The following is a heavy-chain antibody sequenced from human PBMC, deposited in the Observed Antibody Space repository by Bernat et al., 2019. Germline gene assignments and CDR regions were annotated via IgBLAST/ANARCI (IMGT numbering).Heavy chain of an antibody. Sequence: EVQLLESGGGLVQPGGSLRLSCAASGFTFSSYAMSWVRQAPGKGLEWVSAISGSGGSTHHADSVKGRFTISRDNAKNSLYLQMNSLRAEDTAVYYCARDGGNAFDIWGQGTMVTVSS. D-gene: IGHD3-16*01. CDR2: ISGSGGST. CDR3: ARDGGNAFDI. V-gene: IGHV3-23*01. CDR1: GFTFSSYA. J-gene: IGHJ3*02.